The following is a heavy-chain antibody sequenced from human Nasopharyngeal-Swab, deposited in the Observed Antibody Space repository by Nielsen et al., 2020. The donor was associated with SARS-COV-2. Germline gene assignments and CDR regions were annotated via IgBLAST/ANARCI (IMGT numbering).Heavy chain of an antibody. J-gene: IGHJ6*02. Sequence: GGSLRLSCAASGFTFDDYAMHWVRQAPGKGLEWVSGISRNSGSIGYADSVKGRFTISRDNAKNSLYLQMNSLRAEDTALYYCAKDGSVVAATGNYGMDVWGQGTTVTVSS. CDR2: ISRNSGSI. D-gene: IGHD2-15*01. CDR1: GFTFDDYA. CDR3: AKDGSVVAATGNYGMDV. V-gene: IGHV3-9*01.